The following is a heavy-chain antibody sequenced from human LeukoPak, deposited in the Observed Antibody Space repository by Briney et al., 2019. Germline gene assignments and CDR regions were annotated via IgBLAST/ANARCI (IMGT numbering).Heavy chain of an antibody. Sequence: SETLSLTCTVSGGSISTSSYYWAWIRQPPGKGLEWIGSIYYSGSTYYNPSLKSRVTISVDTSKQQFSLKLGSVTAADTAVYYCARQTGAAAGSFDYWGQGTLVTVSS. CDR2: IYYSGST. CDR3: ARQTGAAAGSFDY. CDR1: GGSISTSSYY. V-gene: IGHV4-39*01. D-gene: IGHD6-13*01. J-gene: IGHJ4*02.